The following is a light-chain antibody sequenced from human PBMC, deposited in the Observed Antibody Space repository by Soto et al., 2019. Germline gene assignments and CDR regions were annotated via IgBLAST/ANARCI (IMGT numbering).Light chain of an antibody. CDR1: QSINSD. V-gene: IGKV3D-15*01. Sequence: EILLTQSQATLSESPGERSTLSCSASQSINSDLAGYKQKPGQAPRLLIYDASTRASGIPARFSGSGSGTEFTLIISSLQSEDSAVYYCQQYYESLRTFGVGTKVEIK. CDR2: DAS. CDR3: QQYYESLRT. J-gene: IGKJ1*01.